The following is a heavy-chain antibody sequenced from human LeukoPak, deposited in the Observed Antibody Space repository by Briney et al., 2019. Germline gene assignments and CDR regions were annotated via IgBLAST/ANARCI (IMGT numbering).Heavy chain of an antibody. D-gene: IGHD2-8*01. CDR1: GGSISSYY. CDR2: IYTSGST. J-gene: IGHJ5*02. Sequence: SETLSLTCTVSGGSISSYYWSWIRQPAGKGLEWIGRIYTSGSTNYNPSLKSRVTMSVDTSKNQFSLKLSSVTAADTAVYYCARGYCTNGVCYGEINWFDPWGQGTLVTVSS. V-gene: IGHV4-4*07. CDR3: ARGYCTNGVCYGEINWFDP.